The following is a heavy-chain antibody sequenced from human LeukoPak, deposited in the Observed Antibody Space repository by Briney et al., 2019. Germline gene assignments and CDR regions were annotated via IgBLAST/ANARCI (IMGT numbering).Heavy chain of an antibody. CDR3: TRVVAAVGDFWSGYAFDI. J-gene: IGHJ3*02. Sequence: SETLSLTCAVYGGSFSGYYWSWIRQPPGKGLEWIGEINHSGSTNYNPSLKSRVTISVDTSKNQFSLKLSSVTAADTAGHYCTRVVAAVGDFWSGYAFDIWGQGTMVTVSS. V-gene: IGHV4-34*01. CDR1: GGSFSGYY. D-gene: IGHD3-3*01. CDR2: INHSGST.